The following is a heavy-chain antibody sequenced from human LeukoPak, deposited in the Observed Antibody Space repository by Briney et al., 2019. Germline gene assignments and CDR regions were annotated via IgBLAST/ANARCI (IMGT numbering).Heavy chain of an antibody. CDR3: ARDSSGYQ. D-gene: IGHD3-22*01. V-gene: IGHV3-7*01. Sequence: GGSLRLSCAASGFTFSTYWMSWFRQAPGEGLEWVANIKEDGSEKYYGDSVKGRFTISRDNAKNSLYLQMNSLRAEDTAVYYCARDSSGYQWGQGTLVTVSS. CDR1: GFTFSTYW. J-gene: IGHJ4*02. CDR2: IKEDGSEK.